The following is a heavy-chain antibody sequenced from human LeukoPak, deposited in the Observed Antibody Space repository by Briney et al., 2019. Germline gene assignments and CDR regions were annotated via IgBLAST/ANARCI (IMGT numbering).Heavy chain of an antibody. Sequence: ASVKVSCKASGGTFSSYAISWVRQAPGQGLEWMGRIIPILGIANYAQKLQGRVTITADKSTSTAYMELSSLRSEDTAVYYCAATYYYDSSGYYYFDYWGQGTLVTVSS. CDR2: IIPILGIA. CDR3: AATYYYDSSGYYYFDY. CDR1: GGTFSSYA. J-gene: IGHJ4*02. D-gene: IGHD3-22*01. V-gene: IGHV1-69*04.